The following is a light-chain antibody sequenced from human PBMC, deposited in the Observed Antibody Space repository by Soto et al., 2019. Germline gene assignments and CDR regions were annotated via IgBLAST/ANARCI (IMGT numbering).Light chain of an antibody. Sequence: DIQLTQSPSFLSASVGDRVTITCRARQGIAATLAWYQQKPGKPPRLLIYADSILQSGFPSRFSGSGSGTRCTLPLSSLELEDFHTYNFKRTRTYPRSFGEGTKVE. V-gene: IGKV1-9*01. CDR3: KRTRTYPRS. J-gene: IGKJ4*01. CDR1: QGIAAT. CDR2: ADS.